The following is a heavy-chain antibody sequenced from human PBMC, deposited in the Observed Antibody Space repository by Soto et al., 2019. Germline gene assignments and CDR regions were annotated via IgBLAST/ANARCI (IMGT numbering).Heavy chain of an antibody. J-gene: IGHJ4*02. CDR2: ISAYNGNT. CDR1: GYTFTNFG. V-gene: IGHV1-18*01. D-gene: IGHD3-16*01. CDR3: ARGGTPIDS. Sequence: QVQLVQSGAEVKKPGASVKVSCKASGYTFTNFGISWVRQAPGQGLEWMGWISAYNGNTNYAQNFQGRVTMTTETTSSTPYMERSSLRSDDTAVCYCARGGTPIDSWGQGTLVTVSS.